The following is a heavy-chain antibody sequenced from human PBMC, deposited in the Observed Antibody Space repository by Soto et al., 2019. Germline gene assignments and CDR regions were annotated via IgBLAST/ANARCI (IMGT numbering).Heavy chain of an antibody. V-gene: IGHV4-30-4*01. CDR2: IYYSGGT. Sequence: QVQLQEWGPGLVKPSQTLSLTCTVSGGSISSGDYYWSWIRQPPGKGLEWIGFIYYSGGTYYKPSLKSRVTISVDTSKNKFSLNLSSVTAADTAVYYCARASTGELWVYANWFDPWGPGTRVTVSS. CDR3: ARASTGELWVYANWFDP. J-gene: IGHJ5*02. CDR1: GGSISSGDYY. D-gene: IGHD3-16*01.